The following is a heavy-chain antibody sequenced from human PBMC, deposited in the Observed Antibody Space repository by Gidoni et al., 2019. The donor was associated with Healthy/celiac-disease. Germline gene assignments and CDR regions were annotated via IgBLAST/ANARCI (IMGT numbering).Heavy chain of an antibody. CDR3: ARRRDNWNYFDY. D-gene: IGHD1-20*01. CDR1: GFTFRSYS. Sequence: EVQLVESGGGLVKPGGSLRLSCAASGFTFRSYSMNWVRQAPGKGLEWVSSISSSSRYIYYADSVKGRFTISRDNAKNSLYLQMNSLRAEDTAVYYCARRRDNWNYFDYWGQGTLVTVSS. CDR2: ISSSSRYI. V-gene: IGHV3-21*01. J-gene: IGHJ4*02.